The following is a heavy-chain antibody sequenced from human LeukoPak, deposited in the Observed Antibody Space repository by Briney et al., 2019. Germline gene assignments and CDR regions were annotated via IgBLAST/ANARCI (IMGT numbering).Heavy chain of an antibody. J-gene: IGHJ5*02. Sequence: ASVKVSCKASGYTFTDYYMHWVRQAPGQGLEWMGWINPNSGGTNYAQKFQGRVTMTRDTSISTAYMELSRLRSDDTAVYYCARDPVTMVRGVPPVNWFDPWGQGTLVTVSS. CDR1: GYTFTDYY. V-gene: IGHV1-2*02. D-gene: IGHD3-10*01. CDR3: ARDPVTMVRGVPPVNWFDP. CDR2: INPNSGGT.